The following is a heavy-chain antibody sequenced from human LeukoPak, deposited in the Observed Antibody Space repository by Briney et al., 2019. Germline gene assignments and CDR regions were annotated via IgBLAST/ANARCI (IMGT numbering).Heavy chain of an antibody. Sequence: GGSLRLSCAASGFTFSSYSMNWVRQAPGKGLEWVSYISSSSSTIYYADSVKGRFTISRDNAKNSLYLQMNSLRAEDTAVYYCARDGYYGSGSYFSYYFDYWGQGTLVTVSS. CDR2: ISSSSSTI. J-gene: IGHJ4*02. CDR3: ARDGYYGSGSYFSYYFDY. V-gene: IGHV3-48*04. CDR1: GFTFSSYS. D-gene: IGHD3-10*01.